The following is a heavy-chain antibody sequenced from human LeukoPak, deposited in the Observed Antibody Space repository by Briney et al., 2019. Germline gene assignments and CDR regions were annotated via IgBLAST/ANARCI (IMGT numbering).Heavy chain of an antibody. CDR2: INPNSGGT. CDR1: GYTFTGYY. J-gene: IGHJ5*02. V-gene: IGHV1-2*02. Sequence: GASVKVSCKASGYTFTGYYMHWVRQAPGQGLEWMGWINPNSGGTNYAQKLQGRVTMTRDTSISTAYMELSRLRSDDTAVYYCARDLSAAGSTSPNWFDPWGQGTLVTVSS. CDR3: ARDLSAAGSTSPNWFDP. D-gene: IGHD6-13*01.